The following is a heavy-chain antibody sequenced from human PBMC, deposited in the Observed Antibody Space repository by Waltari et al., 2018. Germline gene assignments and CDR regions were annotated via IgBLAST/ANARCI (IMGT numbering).Heavy chain of an antibody. CDR2: ISYDGSNK. D-gene: IGHD6-6*01. CDR1: GFTFSSYA. Sequence: QVQLVESGGGVVQPGRSLRLSCAASGFTFSSYAMHWVRQAPGKGLEWVAVISYDGSNKYYADSVKGRFTISRDNSKNTLYLQMNSLRAEDTAVYYCASLSSSSLKHVYWGQGTLVTVSS. V-gene: IGHV3-30-3*01. CDR3: ASLSSSSLKHVY. J-gene: IGHJ4*02.